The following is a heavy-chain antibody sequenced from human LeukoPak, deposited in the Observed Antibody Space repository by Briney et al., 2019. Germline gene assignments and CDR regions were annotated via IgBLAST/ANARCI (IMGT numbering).Heavy chain of an antibody. Sequence: ASVTVSCKASGYTFTGYYMHWVRQAPGQGLEWMGWINPNSGGTNYAQKFQGRVTITRDTSISTAYMELSRLRSDDTAVYYCARRYFYYYYMDVWGKGTTVTVSS. CDR2: INPNSGGT. CDR1: GYTFTGYY. V-gene: IGHV1-2*02. CDR3: ARRYFYYYYMDV. J-gene: IGHJ6*03.